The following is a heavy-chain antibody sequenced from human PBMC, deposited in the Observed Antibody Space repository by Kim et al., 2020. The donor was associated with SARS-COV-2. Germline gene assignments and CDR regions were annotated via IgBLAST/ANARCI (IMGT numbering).Heavy chain of an antibody. D-gene: IGHD3-22*01. CDR2: INGGNGNT. CDR3: GRAGSDSNGYPFYYYYGVDV. V-gene: IGHV1-3*01. CDR1: GYTFTTYS. Sequence: ASVKVSCKASGYTFTTYSIHWVRQAPGQRLEWMGWINGGNGNTKYSEQFQGRVTITRDTSASTAYMELSSLRSEDTAVYFCGRAGSDSNGYPFYYYYGVDVWGQGTTVTVSS. J-gene: IGHJ6*02.